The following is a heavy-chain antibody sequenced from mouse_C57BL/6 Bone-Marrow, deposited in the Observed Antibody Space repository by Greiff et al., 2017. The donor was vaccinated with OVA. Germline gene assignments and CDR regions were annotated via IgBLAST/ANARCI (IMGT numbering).Heavy chain of an antibody. V-gene: IGHV5-12*01. J-gene: IGHJ3*01. CDR3: ARDDDDAWFAY. Sequence: EVQLMESGGGLVQPGGSLKLSCAASGFTFSDYYMYWVRQTPEKRLEWVAYISNGGGSTYYPDTVKGRFTISIDNAKNTLYLQMSRLKSEDTAMYYCARDDDDAWFAYWGQGTLVTVSA. CDR1: GFTFSDYY. D-gene: IGHD2-4*01. CDR2: ISNGGGST.